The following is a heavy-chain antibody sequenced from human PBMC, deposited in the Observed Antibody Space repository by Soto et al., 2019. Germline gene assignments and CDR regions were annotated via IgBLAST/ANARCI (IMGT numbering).Heavy chain of an antibody. CDR1: GDSVASNSAA. CDR3: AREVELERRYALDI. J-gene: IGHJ3*02. Sequence: SQTLSLTCVISGDSVASNSAAWNWIRQSPSRGLEWLGRTYYRSKWYNDYAVSVKSRITINPDTSKNQFSLQLNSVTPEDTAVYYCAREVELERRYALDIWGQGTMVTVSS. V-gene: IGHV6-1*01. CDR2: TYYRSKWYN. D-gene: IGHD1-1*01.